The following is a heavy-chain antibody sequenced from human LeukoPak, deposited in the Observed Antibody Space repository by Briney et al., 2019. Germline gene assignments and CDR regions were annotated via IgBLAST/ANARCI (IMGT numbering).Heavy chain of an antibody. CDR1: GFALSIYA. CDR3: AKVNGDSFYYYYGVDV. V-gene: IGHV3-23*01. Sequence: GGSLRLSCAASGFALSIYAMNWVRQAPGKGLEWVSGITSSGGSTYYGDSMKGRFTISRDNSKKTAYLQMNSLRAEDTAVYYCAKVNGDSFYYYYGVDVWGQGTTVTVSS. CDR2: ITSSGGST. D-gene: IGHD4-17*01. J-gene: IGHJ6*02.